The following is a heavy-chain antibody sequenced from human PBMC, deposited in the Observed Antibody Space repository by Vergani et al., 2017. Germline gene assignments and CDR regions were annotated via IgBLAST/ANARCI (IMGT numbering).Heavy chain of an antibody. CDR1: GFTFNQYG. Sequence: QVQLVESGGGVVQPGRSLRLSCAASGFTFNQYGMHWVRQAPGKGLEWVAVTWYDGNNKQYADSVKGRFTISRDNSKSTMYLQMNSLRDEDTGVYYCARAQRLLYNRLGPWGQGNLVTVST. D-gene: IGHD1-14*01. V-gene: IGHV3-33*01. J-gene: IGHJ5*02. CDR2: TWYDGNNK. CDR3: ARAQRLLYNRLGP.